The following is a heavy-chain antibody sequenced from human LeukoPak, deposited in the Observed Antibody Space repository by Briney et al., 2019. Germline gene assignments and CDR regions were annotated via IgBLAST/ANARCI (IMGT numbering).Heavy chain of an antibody. CDR3: AGEASSWRENWFDP. V-gene: IGHV4-61*02. D-gene: IGHD6-13*01. CDR2: IYTSGST. CDR1: GGSISSGSYS. Sequence: RASETLSLTCTVSGGSISSGSYSWSRIRQPAGKGLEWIGRIYTSGSTNYNPSLKSRVTISVDTSKNQFSLRLSSVTAADTAVYYCAGEASSWRENWFDPWGQGTLVTVSS. J-gene: IGHJ5*02.